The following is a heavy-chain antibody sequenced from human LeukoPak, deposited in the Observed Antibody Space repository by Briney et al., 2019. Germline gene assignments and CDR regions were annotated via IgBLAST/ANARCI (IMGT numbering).Heavy chain of an antibody. CDR3: ASHSIVVVPAGFD. V-gene: IGHV3-23*01. CDR2: IGGRDGST. CDR1: GFTFSSYG. D-gene: IGHD2-2*01. J-gene: IGHJ4*02. Sequence: GGSLRLSCAASGFTFSSYGMSWVRQAPGKGLEWVSAIGGRDGSTYYADSVKGRFTISRDNSKNTLYLQMNSLRAEDTAVYYCASHSIVVVPAGFDWGQGTLVTVTS.